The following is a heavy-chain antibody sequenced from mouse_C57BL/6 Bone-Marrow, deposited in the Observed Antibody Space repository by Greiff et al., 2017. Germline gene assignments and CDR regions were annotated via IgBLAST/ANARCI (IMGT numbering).Heavy chain of an antibody. CDR3: ARSELYGSSDRY. D-gene: IGHD1-1*01. J-gene: IGHJ2*01. CDR2: IYPRSGNT. V-gene: IGHV1-81*01. Sequence: VQLQQSGAELARPGASVKLSCKASGYTFTSYGISWVKQRTGQGLVWIGEIYPRSGNTYYNEKFKGKATLTADKSSSTAYMELRSLTSEDSAVYFCARSELYGSSDRYWGQGTTLTVSS. CDR1: GYTFTSYG.